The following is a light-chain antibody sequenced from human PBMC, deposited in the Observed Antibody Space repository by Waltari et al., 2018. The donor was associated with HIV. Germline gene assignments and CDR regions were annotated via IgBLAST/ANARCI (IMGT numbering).Light chain of an antibody. CDR2: GAS. CDR1: QTISSTY. V-gene: IGKV3-20*01. J-gene: IGKJ1*01. Sequence: EIALTQSPGTLSLSPGERATLSCRASQTISSTYLAWYQQKPGQAPRLLIYGASSRAPGIPDRFSGSGSGTDFTLTISSLEPEDCAVYYCQQYIGSPRTFGQGTKVELK. CDR3: QQYIGSPRT.